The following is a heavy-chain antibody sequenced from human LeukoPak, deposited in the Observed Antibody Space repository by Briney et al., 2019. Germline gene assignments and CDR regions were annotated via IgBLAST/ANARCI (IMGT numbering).Heavy chain of an antibody. D-gene: IGHD2-15*01. Sequence: ESGPTLVNPRQTFRLTCTFSGFSFSSGGVGVGWIRQPPGKALEWLGVIYENDEKLYSSSLQNRLTITKDTSRNQVVLTMANMDPVDTATYYCAHRHRGVASDIWGQGTMVTVSS. CDR2: IYENDEK. CDR3: AHRHRGVASDI. V-gene: IGHV2-5*01. J-gene: IGHJ3*02. CDR1: GFSFSSGGVG.